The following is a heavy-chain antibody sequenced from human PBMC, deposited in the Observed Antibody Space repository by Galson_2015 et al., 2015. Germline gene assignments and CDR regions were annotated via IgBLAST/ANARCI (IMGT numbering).Heavy chain of an antibody. CDR3: ARLPIRIAAPDAFDI. J-gene: IGHJ3*02. Sequence: SVKVSCKASGYTFTGYYMHWVRQAPGQGLEWMGRINPNSGGTSYAQKFQGRVTMTRDTSISTAYMELSRLRSDDTAVYYCARLPIRIAAPDAFDIWGQGTMVTVSS. D-gene: IGHD6-13*01. CDR2: INPNSGGT. CDR1: GYTFTGYY. V-gene: IGHV1-2*06.